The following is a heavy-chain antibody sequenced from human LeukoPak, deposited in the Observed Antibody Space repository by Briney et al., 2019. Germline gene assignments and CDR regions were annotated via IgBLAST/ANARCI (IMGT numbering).Heavy chain of an antibody. V-gene: IGHV3-30-3*01. CDR3: AREHNTYYDFWSGYSYGMDV. CDR2: IPYDGSNK. CDR1: GFTFSSYA. J-gene: IGHJ6*02. D-gene: IGHD3-3*01. Sequence: GRSLRLSCAVSGFTFSSYAMHWVRQAPGKGLEWVAVIPYDGSNKYYADSVKGRFTISRDNSKNTLYLQMNSLRAEDTAVYYCAREHNTYYDFWSGYSYGMDVWGQGTTVTVSS.